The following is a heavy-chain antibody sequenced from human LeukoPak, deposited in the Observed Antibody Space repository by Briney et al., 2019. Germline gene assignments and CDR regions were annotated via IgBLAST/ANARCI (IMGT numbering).Heavy chain of an antibody. CDR1: GGSISSDY. CDR2: LYTSGST. CDR3: ARDKVRGVHYDRNWFDP. Sequence: SETLSLTCTVSGGSISSDYWSWIRQPAGKGLEWIGRLYTSGSTNYNPSLKSRVTMSVDTSKNQFSLKLTSVTAADTAVYYRARDKVRGVHYDRNWFDPWGQGTLVTVSS. J-gene: IGHJ5*02. V-gene: IGHV4-4*07. D-gene: IGHD3-10*01.